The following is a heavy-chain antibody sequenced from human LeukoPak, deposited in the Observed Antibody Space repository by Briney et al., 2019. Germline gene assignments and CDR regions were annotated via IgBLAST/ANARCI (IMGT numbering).Heavy chain of an antibody. V-gene: IGHV1-2*02. Sequence: VASVKVSCKASGYTFTGYYMHWVRQAPGQGLEWMGWINPNSGGTNYAQKFQGRVTMTRDTSISTAYMELSSLRSEDTAVYYCARDHIAAAGTTDYYYMDVWGKGTTVTVSS. D-gene: IGHD6-13*01. CDR3: ARDHIAAAGTTDYYYMDV. CDR2: INPNSGGT. CDR1: GYTFTGYY. J-gene: IGHJ6*03.